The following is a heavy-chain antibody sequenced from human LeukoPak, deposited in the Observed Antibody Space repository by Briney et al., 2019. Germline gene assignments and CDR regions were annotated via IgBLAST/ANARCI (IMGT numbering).Heavy chain of an antibody. Sequence: SETLSLTCAVSGGSISSSNWWSWVRQPPGKGLEWIGEIYHSGSTNYNPSLKSRVTISVDKSKNQFSLKLSSVTAADTAVYYCARLPRTTVTPSFYFDYWGQGTLVTVSS. CDR1: GGSISSSNW. J-gene: IGHJ4*02. V-gene: IGHV4-4*02. CDR2: IYHSGST. CDR3: ARLPRTTVTPSFYFDY. D-gene: IGHD4-17*01.